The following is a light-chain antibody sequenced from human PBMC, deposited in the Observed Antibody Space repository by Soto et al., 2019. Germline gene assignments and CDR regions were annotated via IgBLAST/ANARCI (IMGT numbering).Light chain of an antibody. Sequence: EVLLTQSPATLSVSPGESVTLSCRASQSINTFLAWYQQKPGQAPRLLIYDASSRAAGVPARFSGRGSGTDFTLTINSLEPEDFAVYYCQEYINWPSLTFGGGTKVEIK. V-gene: IGKV3-11*01. CDR1: QSINTF. J-gene: IGKJ4*01. CDR2: DAS. CDR3: QEYINWPSLT.